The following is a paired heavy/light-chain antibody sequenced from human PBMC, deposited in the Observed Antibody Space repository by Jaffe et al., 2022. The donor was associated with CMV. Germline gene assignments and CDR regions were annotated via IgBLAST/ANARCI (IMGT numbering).Heavy chain of an antibody. D-gene: IGHD3-22*01. Sequence: QLRLQESGPGLVKPSETLSLTCTVSGGSITTSSYYWGWIRQSPGRGLEWIGSINYSGSTDYTPSLKSRVTISVDTSKNQFSLKMSSVTAADTAVYYCARIPRYFYDSSGYEGAVDYWGQGTLVTVSS. J-gene: IGHJ4*02. CDR2: INYSGST. CDR3: ARIPRYFYDSSGYEGAVDY. CDR1: GGSITTSSYY. V-gene: IGHV4-39*01.
Light chain of an antibody. CDR1: QSVFYSSNNKNY. CDR3: QQYYNSPPL. CDR2: WAS. J-gene: IGKJ3*01. V-gene: IGKV4-1*01. Sequence: DIVMTQSPDSLAVSLGERATINCKSSQSVFYSSNNKNYLAWYQQKPGQPPKLLIYWASTRESGVPDRFSGSGSGTDFTLTISSLQAEDVAVYYCQQYYNSPPLFGPGTKVHIK.